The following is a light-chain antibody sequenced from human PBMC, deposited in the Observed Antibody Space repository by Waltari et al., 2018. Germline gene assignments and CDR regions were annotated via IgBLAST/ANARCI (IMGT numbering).Light chain of an antibody. CDR2: WAS. J-gene: IGKJ5*01. V-gene: IGKV4-1*01. Sequence: DIVMTQSPDSLAVSLGERATINCKSTQPVLSSQTFFYSSNSKNYLAWYQQKPGQPPKLLIYWASTRESGVPDRFSGSGSGTDFTLTISSLQAEDVAVYYCQQYYSSPITFGQGTRLEIK. CDR1: QPVLSSQTFFYSSNSKNY. CDR3: QQYYSSPIT.